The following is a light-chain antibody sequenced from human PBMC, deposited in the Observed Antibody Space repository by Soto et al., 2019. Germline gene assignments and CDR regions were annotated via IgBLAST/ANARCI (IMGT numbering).Light chain of an antibody. CDR1: QRISSN. J-gene: IGKJ2*01. Sequence: EIVMTQSPATLSVSSGERATSYCKASQRISSNLAWYQQKPGQPPRLLIYGASNRASGIPARFSGSGSGTEFTLTISGLQSEDFALYYCQQYNIWPPYTFGQGTKVDIK. V-gene: IGKV3-15*01. CDR3: QQYNIWPPYT. CDR2: GAS.